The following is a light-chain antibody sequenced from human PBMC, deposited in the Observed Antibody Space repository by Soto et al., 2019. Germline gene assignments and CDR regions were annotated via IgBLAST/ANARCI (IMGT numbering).Light chain of an antibody. J-gene: IGLJ3*02. CDR3: SIWHSNTWV. Sequence: QLVLTQPSSLSASPGASASLTCTLRSGINVATYRIYWYQQKPGSPPQFLLRYKSDSHKQQGSGVPSRFSGSKDASANAGILLISGLQSEDEADYYCSIWHSNTWVFGGGTKVTVL. CDR2: YKSDSHK. V-gene: IGLV5-45*03. CDR1: SGINVATYR.